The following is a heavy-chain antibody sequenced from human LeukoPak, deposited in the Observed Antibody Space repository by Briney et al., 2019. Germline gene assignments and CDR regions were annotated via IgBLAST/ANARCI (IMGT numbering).Heavy chain of an antibody. V-gene: IGHV1-18*04. CDR3: ARVGTMWFGEGYYYGMDV. CDR1: GYTFTSYG. J-gene: IGHJ6*04. CDR2: ISAYNGNT. Sequence: ASVKVSCKASGYTFTSYGISWVRQAPGQGLEWMGWISAYNGNTNYAQKLQGRVTMTTDTSTSTAYMELRSLRSDDTAVYYCARVGTMWFGEGYYYGMDVWGKGTTVTVSS. D-gene: IGHD3-10*01.